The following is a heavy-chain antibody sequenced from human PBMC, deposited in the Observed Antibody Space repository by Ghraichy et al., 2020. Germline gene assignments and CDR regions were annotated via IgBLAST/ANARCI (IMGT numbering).Heavy chain of an antibody. J-gene: IGHJ3*02. CDR3: MTYYYDSSGYGAFDI. Sequence: SCAASGFTFSTYAMSWVRQAPGKGLEWVSAISGSGGSTYYADSVKGRFTISRDNSKNTLYLQMNSLRAEDTAVYYCMTYYYDSSGYGAFDIWGQGTMVTVSS. CDR1: GFTFSTYA. D-gene: IGHD3-22*01. CDR2: ISGSGGST. V-gene: IGHV3-23*01.